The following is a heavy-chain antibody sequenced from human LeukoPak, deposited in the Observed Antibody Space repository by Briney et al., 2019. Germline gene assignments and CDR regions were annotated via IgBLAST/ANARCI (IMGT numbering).Heavy chain of an antibody. D-gene: IGHD6-6*01. CDR3: ARESFAQLYDY. CDR1: VFTFSSYS. CDR2: ISYDGSNK. V-gene: IGHV3-30*04. Sequence: GGSLRLSCAASVFTFSSYSMHWVRQAPGKGLEWVAVISYDGSNKYYADSVKGRFTISRDNSKNTLYLQMNSLRAEDTAVYYCARESFAQLYDYWGQGTLVTVSS. J-gene: IGHJ4*02.